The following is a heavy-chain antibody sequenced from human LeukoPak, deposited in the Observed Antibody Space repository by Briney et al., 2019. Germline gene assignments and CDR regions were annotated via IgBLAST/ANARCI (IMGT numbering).Heavy chain of an antibody. CDR1: GYAFPTFY. J-gene: IGHJ6*03. V-gene: IGHV1-46*01. CDR3: ARVAAAGIVYYYYYMDV. Sequence: ASVKVSSKPFGYAFPTFYMHWVEQAPGQGLEGMGVINPSVGSTNYAQKFQGRVTITADKSTSTAYMELSSLRSEDTAVYYCARVAAAGIVYYYYYMDVWGKGTTVTVSS. CDR2: INPSVGST. D-gene: IGHD6-13*01.